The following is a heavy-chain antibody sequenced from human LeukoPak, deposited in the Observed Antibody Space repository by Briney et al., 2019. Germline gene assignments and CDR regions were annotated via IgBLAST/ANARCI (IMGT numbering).Heavy chain of an antibody. CDR2: ISYDGSNK. CDR3: ARGITMVWGGSRIYYYYGMDV. V-gene: IGHV3-30-3*01. Sequence: GGSLRLSCAASGFTFSSYAMHWVRQAPGKGLEWVAVISYDGSNKYYADSVKGRFTISRDNSKNTLYLQMNSLRAEDTAVYYCARGITMVWGGSRIYYYYGMDVWGQGTTVTVSS. CDR1: GFTFSSYA. J-gene: IGHJ6*02. D-gene: IGHD3-10*01.